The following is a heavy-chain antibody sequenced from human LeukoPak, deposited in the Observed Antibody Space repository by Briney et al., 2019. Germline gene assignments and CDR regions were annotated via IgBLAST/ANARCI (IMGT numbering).Heavy chain of an antibody. CDR1: GGSISSYY. J-gene: IGHJ5*02. D-gene: IGHD6-13*01. CDR2: IYYSGST. Sequence: SETLSLTCTVSGGSISSYYWSWIRQPPGKGLEWIGYIYYSGSTNYNPSLKSRVTISVDTSKNQFSLKLSSVTAADTAVYYCARVSSSWYPSWFDPWGQGTLVTISS. V-gene: IGHV4-59*12. CDR3: ARVSSSWYPSWFDP.